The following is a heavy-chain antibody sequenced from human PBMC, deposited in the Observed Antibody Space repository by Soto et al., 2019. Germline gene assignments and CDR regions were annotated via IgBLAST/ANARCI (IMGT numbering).Heavy chain of an antibody. CDR1: GYTFTGYY. V-gene: IGHV1-2*04. Sequence: ASVKVSCKASGYTFTGYYMHWVRQAPGQGLEWMGWINPNSGGTNYAQKFQGWVTMARDTSISTAYMELSRLRSDDTAVYYCARVAHYDSSGYRYFQHWGQDTLLTVSS. CDR3: ARVAHYDSSGYRYFQH. CDR2: INPNSGGT. D-gene: IGHD3-22*01. J-gene: IGHJ1*01.